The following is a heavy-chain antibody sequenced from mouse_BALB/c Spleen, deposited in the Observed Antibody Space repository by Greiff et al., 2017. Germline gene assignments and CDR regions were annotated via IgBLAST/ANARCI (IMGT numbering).Heavy chain of an antibody. J-gene: IGHJ4*01. CDR3: ARSGGYDVGSLDY. CDR2: ISSGSSTI. CDR1: GFTFSSFG. V-gene: IGHV5-17*02. Sequence: EVQLQQSGGGLVQPGGSRKLSCAASGFTFSSFGMHWVRQAPEKGLEWVAYISSGSSTIYYAATVKGRFTISRDNPKNTLFLQMTSLRSEDTAMYYCARSGGYDVGSLDYWGQGTSVTVSS. D-gene: IGHD2-14*01.